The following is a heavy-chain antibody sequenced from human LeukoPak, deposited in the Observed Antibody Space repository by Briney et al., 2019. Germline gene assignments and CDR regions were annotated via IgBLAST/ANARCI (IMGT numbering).Heavy chain of an antibody. V-gene: IGHV4-30-2*01. J-gene: IGHJ4*02. CDR2: IYHSGST. CDR3: ARDLNLGFLDY. D-gene: IGHD7-27*01. CDR1: GGSISSGGYY. Sequence: SETLSLTCTVSGGSISSGGYYWSWIRQPPGKGLEWIGYIYHSGSTYYNPSLKSRVTISVDRSKNQFSLKLSSVTAADTAVYYCARDLNLGFLDYWGQGTLVTVSS.